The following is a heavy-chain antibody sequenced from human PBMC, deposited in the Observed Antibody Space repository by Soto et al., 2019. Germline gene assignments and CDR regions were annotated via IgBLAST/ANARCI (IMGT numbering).Heavy chain of an antibody. CDR3: ARDGHGSYCSSTSCSYYYYYGMDV. V-gene: IGHV1-18*04. CDR2: ISAYNGNT. J-gene: IGHJ6*02. Sequence: ASVKVSCKASGYTFTSYGISWVRQAPVQGLEWMGWISAYNGNTNYAQKLQGRVTMTTDTSTSTAYMELRSLRSDDTAAYYCARDGHGSYCSSTSCSYYYYYGMDVWGQGTTVTVSS. CDR1: GYTFTSYG. D-gene: IGHD2-2*01.